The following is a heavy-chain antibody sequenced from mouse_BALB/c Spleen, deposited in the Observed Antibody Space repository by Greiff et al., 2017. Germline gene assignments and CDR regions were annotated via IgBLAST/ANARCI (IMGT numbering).Heavy chain of an antibody. CDR1: GYAFSSSW. J-gene: IGHJ3*01. V-gene: IGHV1-82*01. CDR2: IYPGDGDT. CDR3: ARGYDYDEKGFAY. Sequence: QVQLQQSGPELVKPGASVKISCKASGYAFSSSWMNWVKQRPGQGLEWIGRIYPGDGDTNYNGKFKGKATLTADKSSSTAYMQLSSLTSVDSAVYFCARGYDYDEKGFAYWGQGTLVTVSA. D-gene: IGHD2-4*01.